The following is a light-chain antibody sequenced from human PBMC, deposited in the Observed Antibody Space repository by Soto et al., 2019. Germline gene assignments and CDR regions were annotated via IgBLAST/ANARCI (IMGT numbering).Light chain of an antibody. CDR3: QQSYSTPYT. J-gene: IGKJ5*01. CDR1: QSISNH. Sequence: DIQMTQSPSSLSASVGDRVTITCRASQSISNHLNWYQQKPGKAPKLLIFAASSLQSGVPSRFSGSRSGPDFTLTIGSLQPEDFATYYCQQSYSTPYTFGQGTRLEI. V-gene: IGKV1-39*01. CDR2: AAS.